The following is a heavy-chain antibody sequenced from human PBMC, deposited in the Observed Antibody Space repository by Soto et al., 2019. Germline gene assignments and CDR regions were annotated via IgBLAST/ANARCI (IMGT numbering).Heavy chain of an antibody. D-gene: IGHD3-3*01. CDR1: GGTFSSYA. Sequence: SVKVSCKASGGTFSSYAISWVRQAPGQGLEWMGGIIPIFGTANYAQKFQGRVTITADESTSTAYMALSSLRSEDTAVYYCARGLTYLRFIEALAYYYYGMDVWGQGTTVTGS. CDR3: ARGLTYLRFIEALAYYYYGMDV. J-gene: IGHJ6*02. CDR2: IIPIFGTA. V-gene: IGHV1-69*13.